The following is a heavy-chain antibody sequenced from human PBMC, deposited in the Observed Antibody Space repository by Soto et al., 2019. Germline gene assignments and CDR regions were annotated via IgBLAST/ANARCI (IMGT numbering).Heavy chain of an antibody. J-gene: IGHJ4*02. D-gene: IGHD3-16*01. CDR1: GYNFSHYD. Sequence: QVHLVQSGPEVKKAGASVKVSCKSSGYNFSHYDISWVRQAPGQGLEWMGWISVYNGSRRYAQNFQGRVTMTTDTSTSTAYMHLSILRSEDTAVYFCARDQFGTFSHWGQGTLVTVSS. V-gene: IGHV1-18*04. CDR3: ARDQFGTFSH. CDR2: ISVYNGSR.